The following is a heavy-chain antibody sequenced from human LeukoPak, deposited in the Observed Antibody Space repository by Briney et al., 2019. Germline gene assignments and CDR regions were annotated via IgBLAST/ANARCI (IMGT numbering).Heavy chain of an antibody. CDR1: GGSIRSANNY. V-gene: IGHV4-61*01. D-gene: IGHD3-10*01. J-gene: IGHJ6*03. Sequence: SQTLSLTCTVSGGSIRSANNYWSWIRQPPGKGLEWIGYIYYSGSTNYNPSLKSRVTISVDTSKNQFSLKLSSVTAADTAVYYCARGSYGYYYYYMDVWGKGTTVTISS. CDR2: IYYSGST. CDR3: ARGSYGYYYYYMDV.